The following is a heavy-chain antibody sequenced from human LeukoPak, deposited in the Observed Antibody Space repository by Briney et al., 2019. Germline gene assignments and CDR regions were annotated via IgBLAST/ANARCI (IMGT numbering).Heavy chain of an antibody. CDR1: GFTVSSNY. CDR3: ARDEGNNWFDP. Sequence: PGGSLRLSCAASGFTVSSNYMSWVRQAPGKGLEWVSEIYSDGSTYYAASVKGRFTISRDNSKNTLYLQMNSLRAEDTAVYYCARDEGNNWFDPWGQGTLVTVSS. CDR2: IYSDGST. V-gene: IGHV3-53*05. J-gene: IGHJ5*02.